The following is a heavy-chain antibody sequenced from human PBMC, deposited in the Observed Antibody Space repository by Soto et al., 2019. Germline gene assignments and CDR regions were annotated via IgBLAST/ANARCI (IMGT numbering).Heavy chain of an antibody. V-gene: IGHV3-30*18. CDR2: ISHDGSKK. CDR3: AKDRV. CDR1: GFTFSNYW. J-gene: IGHJ4*02. Sequence: GGSLTLSWAASGFTFSNYWLSWVRQAPEKGLEWVAVISHDGSKKHHADSVRGRFAISRDNSKNTPNLQMNSLRAEDTALYYCAKDRVWGQGTRVTVAS.